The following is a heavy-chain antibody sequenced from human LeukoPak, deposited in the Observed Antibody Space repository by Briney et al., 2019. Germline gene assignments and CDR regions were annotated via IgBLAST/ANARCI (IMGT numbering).Heavy chain of an antibody. J-gene: IGHJ4*02. D-gene: IGHD2-2*01. Sequence: GALVKVSCKASGDTFSSYAISWVRQAPGQGLEWMGGIIPIFGTANYAQKFQGRVTITADESTSTAYMELSSLRSEDTAVYYCARDPDIVVVPAATTREYGDYPNLNYWGQGTLVTVSS. V-gene: IGHV1-69*13. CDR1: GDTFSSYA. CDR3: ARDPDIVVVPAATTREYGDYPNLNY. CDR2: IIPIFGTA.